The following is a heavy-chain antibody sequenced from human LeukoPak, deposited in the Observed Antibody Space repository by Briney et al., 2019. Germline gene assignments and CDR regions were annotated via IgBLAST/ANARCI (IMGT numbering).Heavy chain of an antibody. D-gene: IGHD3-22*01. CDR1: GYTFTGYY. CDR2: INPNSGGT. V-gene: IGHV1-2*02. Sequence: ASVKVSCKASGYTFTGYYMHWVRQAPGQGLEWMGWINPNSGGTNYAQKFQGRVTMTRDTSISTAYMGLSRLRSDDTAVYYCANEYYYDSSGGYYYYYYGMDVWGQGTTVTVSS. J-gene: IGHJ6*02. CDR3: ANEYYYDSSGGYYYYYYGMDV.